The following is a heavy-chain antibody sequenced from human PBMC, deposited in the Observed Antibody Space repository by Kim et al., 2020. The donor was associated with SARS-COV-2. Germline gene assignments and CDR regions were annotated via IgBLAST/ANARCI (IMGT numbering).Heavy chain of an antibody. Sequence: SETLSLTCTVSGGSISSGGYYWSWIRQHPGKGLEWIGYIYYGGSTYYNPSLKSRVTISVDTSKNQFSLKLSSVTAADTAVYYCARGSVSSSSDYLDYWGQGTLVTVSS. V-gene: IGHV4-31*03. D-gene: IGHD6-6*01. CDR2: IYYGGST. CDR3: ARGSVSSSSDYLDY. CDR1: GGSISSGGYY. J-gene: IGHJ4*02.